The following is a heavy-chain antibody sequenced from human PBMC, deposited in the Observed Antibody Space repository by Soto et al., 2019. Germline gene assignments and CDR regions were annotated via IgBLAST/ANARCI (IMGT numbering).Heavy chain of an antibody. Sequence: EVQLVESGGGLVQPGRSLRLSCAASGITFDDYAMHWVRQAPGKGLEWVSGISWNSGNIGYADSVKGRFTISRDNAKNSLYLQMNNLRPEDTALYSCAKLASAYEVDYWGQGTLVTVSS. CDR3: AKLASAYEVDY. V-gene: IGHV3-9*01. CDR1: GITFDDYA. D-gene: IGHD5-12*01. CDR2: ISWNSGNI. J-gene: IGHJ4*02.